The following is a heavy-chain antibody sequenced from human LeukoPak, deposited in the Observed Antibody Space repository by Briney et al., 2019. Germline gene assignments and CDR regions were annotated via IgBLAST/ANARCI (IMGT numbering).Heavy chain of an antibody. Sequence: GGSLRLSCAASGFTFSSYAMSWVRQAPGRGLEWVSAISGSGGSTYYADSVKGRFTISRDNSKNTLYLQMNSLRAEDTAVYYCAKDYMVDSRRGAFDIWGQGTMVTVSS. V-gene: IGHV3-23*01. D-gene: IGHD3-22*01. J-gene: IGHJ3*02. CDR2: ISGSGGST. CDR3: AKDYMVDSRRGAFDI. CDR1: GFTFSSYA.